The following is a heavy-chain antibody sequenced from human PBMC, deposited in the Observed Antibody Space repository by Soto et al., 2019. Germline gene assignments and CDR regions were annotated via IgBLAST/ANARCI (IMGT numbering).Heavy chain of an antibody. CDR3: TSGPRSTSTGTGAF. CDR1: GFTFSMYW. Sequence: GGSLRLSCAASGFTFSMYWMHWVRQVPGKGPEWVSRINDDGISTNYADSVKGRFTISRDNANNTLYLQMNALRVEDTAVYYWTSGPRSTSTGTGAFWGQGTLVTVSS. J-gene: IGHJ4*02. CDR2: INDDGIST. D-gene: IGHD1-1*01. V-gene: IGHV3-74*01.